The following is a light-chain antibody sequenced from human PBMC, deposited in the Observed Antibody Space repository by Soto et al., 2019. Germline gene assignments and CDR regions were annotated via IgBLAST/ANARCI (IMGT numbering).Light chain of an antibody. CDR2: GAS. CDR1: QSVSSSY. V-gene: IGKV3-20*01. CDR3: QQYGSSPT. J-gene: IGKJ1*01. Sequence: EIVLTQSPGTLSLSPGERATLSCRASQSVSSSYLAWYQQKPGQAPTLLIYGASSRATGIPDSFSGSGSGTDFTLTISRLEPEDFAVYYCQQYGSSPTFGQGTKVEIK.